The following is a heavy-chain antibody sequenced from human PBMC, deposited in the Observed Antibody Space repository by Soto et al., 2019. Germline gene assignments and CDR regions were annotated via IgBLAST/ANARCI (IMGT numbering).Heavy chain of an antibody. V-gene: IGHV3-48*03. CDR3: ARFNIVLDRTFDY. J-gene: IGHJ4*02. D-gene: IGHD2-15*01. CDR2: ISSGGSAI. CDR1: GFTVNTNE. Sequence: GGSLSLSCAASGFTVNTNEMSWVRQAPGKGLEWVSYISSGGSAIYYADSVKGRFTISRDNAKNSLYLQMNSLRAEDTAVYYCARFNIVLDRTFDYWGQGTMVTVSS.